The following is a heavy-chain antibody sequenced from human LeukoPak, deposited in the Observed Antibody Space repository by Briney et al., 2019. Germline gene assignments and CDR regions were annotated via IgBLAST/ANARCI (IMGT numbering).Heavy chain of an antibody. V-gene: IGHV5-51*01. CDR2: IYPGDSDT. D-gene: IGHD3-22*01. CDR1: GYTFTNYW. J-gene: IGHJ1*01. Sequence: GESLKISCEASGYTFTNYWIAWVRQLPGKGLEWMGIIYPGDSDTRYSPAFQGQVTISADKTISTAYLQWSSLKASDIAMYFCAKSYDSSAYYFQSWGQGTLVTVSS. CDR3: AKSYDSSAYYFQS.